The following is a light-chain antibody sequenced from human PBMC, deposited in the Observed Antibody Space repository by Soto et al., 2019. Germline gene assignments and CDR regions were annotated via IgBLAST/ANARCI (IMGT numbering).Light chain of an antibody. V-gene: IGKV3-15*01. CDR1: QRFSNT. CDR3: QQYNNWPPRT. J-gene: IGKJ2*01. CDR2: GAS. Sequence: EIVMTQSPASLSVSPGEPATPSARAGQRFSNTLACYQQKPGQHPSLLFYGASTRATGIPARFSGSGSGTEFTLTISSLQSEDSALYYCQQYNNWPPRTFGQGTKLEIK.